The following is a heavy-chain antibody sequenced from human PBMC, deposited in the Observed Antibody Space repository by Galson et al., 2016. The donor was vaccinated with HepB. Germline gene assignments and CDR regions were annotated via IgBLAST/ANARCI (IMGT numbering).Heavy chain of an antibody. D-gene: IGHD1-1*01. CDR2: ISSNYNYT. CDR3: ARRNWNDAFDI. Sequence: SLRLSCAVSAFTFNNYAMHWVRQAPGKGLEWVSYISSNYNYTNYADSVKGRFTISRDNAKNSLYLQMNSLRAEDTAVYYCARRNWNDAFDIWGQGTMVSVSS. J-gene: IGHJ3*02. V-gene: IGHV3-11*06. CDR1: AFTFNNYA.